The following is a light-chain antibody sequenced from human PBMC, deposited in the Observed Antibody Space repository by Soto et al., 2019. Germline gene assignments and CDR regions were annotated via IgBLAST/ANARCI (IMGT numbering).Light chain of an antibody. Sequence: EIVLTQSPATLSLSPGERATLSSRASQRVSSYLAWYQQKPGQAPRLLIYDASNRATGIPARFSGSGSGTDFTLTISSLEPEDFAVYYCQQRSNWLPLTFGGGTKVEI. V-gene: IGKV3-11*01. CDR1: QRVSSY. J-gene: IGKJ4*01. CDR3: QQRSNWLPLT. CDR2: DAS.